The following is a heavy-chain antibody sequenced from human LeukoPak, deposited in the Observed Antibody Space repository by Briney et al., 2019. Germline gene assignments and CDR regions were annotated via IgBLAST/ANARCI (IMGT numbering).Heavy chain of an antibody. CDR1: GYSISSGYY. D-gene: IGHD6-13*01. Sequence: SETLSLTCTVSGYSISSGYYWGWIRQPPGKGLEWIGSIYHSGSTYYNPSLKSRVTISVDTSKNQFSLKLSSVTAADTAVYYCARSGQQLVPGQYYWGQGTLVTVSS. CDR3: ARSGQQLVPGQYY. CDR2: IYHSGST. V-gene: IGHV4-38-2*02. J-gene: IGHJ4*02.